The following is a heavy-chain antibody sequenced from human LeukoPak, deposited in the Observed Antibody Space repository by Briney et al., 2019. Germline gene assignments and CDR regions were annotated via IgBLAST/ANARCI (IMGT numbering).Heavy chain of an antibody. Sequence: PGGSLRLSCAASGFTSSTYALHWVRQAPGKGLEWVTAISYDGSDNYDSDSVKGRFSISRDNSKNTLYLQMNSLRAEDRVVYYWARVGFHDRGGFFDHWGQGTLVAVSS. J-gene: IGHJ5*02. CDR2: ISYDGSDN. CDR3: ARVGFHDRGGFFDH. D-gene: IGHD3-22*01. V-gene: IGHV3-30*04. CDR1: GFTSSTYA.